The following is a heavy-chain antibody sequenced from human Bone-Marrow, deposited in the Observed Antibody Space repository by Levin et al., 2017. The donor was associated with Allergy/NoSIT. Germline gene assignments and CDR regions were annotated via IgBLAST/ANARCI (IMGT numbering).Heavy chain of an antibody. CDR1: GYSFTSHY. J-gene: IGHJ3*02. V-gene: IGHV1-46*01. D-gene: IGHD1-1*01. CDR2: INPRGGST. CDR3: ARDLSGGLPDAFDI. Sequence: PGESLKIPCKASGYSFTSHYLHWVRQAPGQGLEWMAIINPRGGSTTYAQKFQGRVTMTSDTSTSTVYMELSSLRSDDTAVYYCARDLSGGLPDAFDIWGQGTIVSVSS.